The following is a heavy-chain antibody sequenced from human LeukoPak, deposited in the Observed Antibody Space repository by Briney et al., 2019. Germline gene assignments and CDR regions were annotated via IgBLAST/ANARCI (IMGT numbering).Heavy chain of an antibody. CDR2: IYYSGST. D-gene: IGHD3-9*01. CDR3: AKVGHFDLYYFDY. CDR1: GGSISSGGYY. Sequence: SETLSLTCTVSGGSISSGGYYWSWIRQHPGKGLEWIGYIYYSGSTYYNPSLKSRVTISVDTSKNQFSLKLSSVTAADTAVYYCAKVGHFDLYYFDYWGQGTLVTVSS. V-gene: IGHV4-31*03. J-gene: IGHJ4*02.